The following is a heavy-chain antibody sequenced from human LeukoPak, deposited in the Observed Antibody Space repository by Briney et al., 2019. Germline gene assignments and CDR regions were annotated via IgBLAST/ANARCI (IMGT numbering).Heavy chain of an antibody. CDR1: EFTFSDYS. CDR2: ISSSNYI. Sequence: GGSLRLSCAASEFTFSDYSMNWVRQAPGKGLEWVSSISSSNYIFYADSVKGRFTISRDSAKNSLYLQMNSLTAADTAVYYCARVRAYSYGHDAFDIWGQGTMVTVSS. V-gene: IGHV3-21*01. J-gene: IGHJ3*02. D-gene: IGHD5-18*01. CDR3: ARVRAYSYGHDAFDI.